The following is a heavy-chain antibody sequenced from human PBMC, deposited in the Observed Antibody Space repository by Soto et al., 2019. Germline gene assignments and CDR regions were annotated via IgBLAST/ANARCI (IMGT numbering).Heavy chain of an antibody. J-gene: IGHJ4*02. CDR3: ACRGWFGELLGYVDY. CDR2: IYYSGST. CDR1: GGSISSYY. D-gene: IGHD3-10*01. V-gene: IGHV4-59*01. Sequence: PSETLSLTCTVSGGSISSYYWRWIRQPPGKGLEWIGYIYYSGSTNYNPSLKSRVTISVDTSKNQFFLKLSSVTAADTAVSYCACRGWFGELLGYVDYCGQGTLVTVSS.